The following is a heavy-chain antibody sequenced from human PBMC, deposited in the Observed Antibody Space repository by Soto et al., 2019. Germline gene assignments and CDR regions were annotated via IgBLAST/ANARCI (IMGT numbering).Heavy chain of an antibody. CDR3: ARDPTFNYGDYTDYYYYYGMEV. V-gene: IGHV3-21*01. D-gene: IGHD4-17*01. CDR1: GFTFSSYS. CDR2: ISSSSSYI. Sequence: PGGSLRLSCAASGFTFSSYSMNWVRQAPGKGLEWVSSISSSSSYIYYADSVKGRFTISRDNAKNSLYLQMNSLRAEDTAVYYCARDPTFNYGDYTDYYYYYGMEVWGQGTTVTVS. J-gene: IGHJ6*02.